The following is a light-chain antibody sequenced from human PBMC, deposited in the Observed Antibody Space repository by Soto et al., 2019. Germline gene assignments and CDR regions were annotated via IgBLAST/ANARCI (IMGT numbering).Light chain of an antibody. V-gene: IGKV3-11*01. J-gene: IGKJ3*01. CDR2: DAS. CDR3: QQRSDSLT. Sequence: EIVLTQSPATLSFSPGERATLSCRASQRVSSYLAWYQQKPGKAPRLLIYDASNRATDIPARFSGSGSGSDFTLSISMLEPGEFAVYYCQQRSDSLTFGPGTKVDIK. CDR1: QRVSSY.